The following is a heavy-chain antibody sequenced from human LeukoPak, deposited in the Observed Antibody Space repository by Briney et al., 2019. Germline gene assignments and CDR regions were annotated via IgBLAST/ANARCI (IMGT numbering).Heavy chain of an antibody. CDR1: GFTFDDYG. CDR3: ASYDSSGYEHPY. J-gene: IGHJ4*02. D-gene: IGHD3-22*01. CDR2: INWNGGST. V-gene: IGHV3-20*04. Sequence: GGSLRLSRAASGFTFDDYGMSWVRQAPGKGLDWVSGINWNGGSTGYADSVKGRFTISRDNAKNSLYMQMNSLRAEDTALYYCASYDSSGYEHPYWGQGTLVTVSS.